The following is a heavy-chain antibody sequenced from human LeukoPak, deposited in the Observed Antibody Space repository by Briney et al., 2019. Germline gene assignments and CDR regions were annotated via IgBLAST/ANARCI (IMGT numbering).Heavy chain of an antibody. Sequence: SVKVSCKASGGTFSSYVISWVRQAPGQGLEWMGGIIPIFGTPNYAQKFQGRVTITADESTSTAYMELSSLRSEDTAVYYCARDPKNYYDSSGTSYYYYGKDVWGQGTTVTVSS. CDR1: GGTFSSYV. CDR3: ARDPKNYYDSSGTSYYYYGKDV. V-gene: IGHV1-69*01. J-gene: IGHJ6*02. CDR2: IIPIFGTP. D-gene: IGHD3-22*01.